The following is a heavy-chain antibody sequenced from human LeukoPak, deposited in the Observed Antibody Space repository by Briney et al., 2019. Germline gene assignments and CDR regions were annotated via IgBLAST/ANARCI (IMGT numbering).Heavy chain of an antibody. CDR1: GYTFTGYY. D-gene: IGHD2-15*01. Sequence: GASVKVSCKASGYTFTGYYMHWVRQAPGQGLEWMGWINPNSGGTNYAQKFQGRVTMTRDTSISTAYMELSRLRSDDTAVYYCASSLSSGSGSTPLDCWGQGTLVTVSS. CDR2: INPNSGGT. J-gene: IGHJ4*02. V-gene: IGHV1-2*02. CDR3: ASSLSSGSGSTPLDC.